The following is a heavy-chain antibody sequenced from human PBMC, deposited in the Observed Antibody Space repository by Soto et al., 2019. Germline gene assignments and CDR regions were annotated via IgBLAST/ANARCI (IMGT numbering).Heavy chain of an antibody. D-gene: IGHD2-2*01. CDR3: ARVPDR. V-gene: IGHV4-30-2*01. Sequence: SETLSPTCAVSGGSIRRGGYSWSWIRQPPGKGLEWIGYIYHSGSTYYNPSLKSRVTISVDRSKNQFSLKLSSVTAADTAVYYCARVPDRWGQGTLVTVSS. J-gene: IGHJ5*02. CDR1: GGSIRRGGYS. CDR2: IYHSGST.